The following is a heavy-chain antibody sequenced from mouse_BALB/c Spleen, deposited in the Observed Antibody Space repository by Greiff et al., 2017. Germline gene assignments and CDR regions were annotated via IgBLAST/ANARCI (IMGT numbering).Heavy chain of an antibody. CDR1: GFTFSSYA. CDR2: ISSGGST. Sequence: KLVESGGGLVKPGGSLKLSCAASGFTFSSYAMSWVRQTPEKRLEWVASISSGGSTYYPDSVKGRFTISRDNARNILYLQMSSLRSEDTAMYYCARAGDYAMDYWGQGTSVTVSS. J-gene: IGHJ4*01. CDR3: ARAGDYAMDY. V-gene: IGHV5-6-5*01.